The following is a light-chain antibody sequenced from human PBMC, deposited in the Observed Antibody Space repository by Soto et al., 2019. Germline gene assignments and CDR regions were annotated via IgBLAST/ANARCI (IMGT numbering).Light chain of an antibody. CDR2: GPS. CDR3: QQSNNWPRT. V-gene: IGKV3-15*01. CDR1: QSVSSN. Sequence: EILMTQSPATLSVSPGERATLSCRASQSVSSNLAWYQQKPGQAPRLLIYGPSTRATGIPARFSGSGSGTEFTLTISRLQSDVFAVYFCQQSNNWPRTFGQGT. J-gene: IGKJ1*01.